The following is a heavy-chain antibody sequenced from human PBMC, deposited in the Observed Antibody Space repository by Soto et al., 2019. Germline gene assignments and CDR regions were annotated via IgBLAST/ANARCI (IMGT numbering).Heavy chain of an antibody. V-gene: IGHV1-24*01. CDR2: FDPEDGET. CDR1: GYTLTELS. Sequence: GASVKVSCKVSGYTLTELSMHWVRQAPGKGLEWMGGFDPEDGETIYAQKFQGRVTMTEDTSTDTAYMELSSLRSEDTAVYYCAADSSGYYSYYFDYWGQGTLVTVSS. J-gene: IGHJ4*02. CDR3: AADSSGYYSYYFDY. D-gene: IGHD3-22*01.